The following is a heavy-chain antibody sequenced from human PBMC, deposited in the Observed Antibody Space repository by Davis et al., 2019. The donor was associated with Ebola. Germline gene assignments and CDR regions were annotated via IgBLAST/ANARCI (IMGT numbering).Heavy chain of an antibody. CDR3: AMSPAAGATFDY. V-gene: IGHV1-3*01. Sequence: ASVKVSCKASGYTFTSYAMHWVRQAPGQRLEWMGWINAGNGNTKYSQKFQGRVTITRDRSMSTAYMELSSLRSEDTAMYYCAMSPAAGATFDYWGQGTLVTVSS. D-gene: IGHD1-26*01. CDR1: GYTFTSYA. J-gene: IGHJ4*02. CDR2: INAGNGNT.